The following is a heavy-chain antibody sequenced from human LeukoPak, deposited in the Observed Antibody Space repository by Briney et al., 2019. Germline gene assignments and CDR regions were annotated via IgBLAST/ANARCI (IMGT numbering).Heavy chain of an antibody. J-gene: IGHJ4*02. CDR2: ISGSGVST. V-gene: IGHV3-23*01. CDR3: AKRIPSDY. CDR1: GFTFSSYA. D-gene: IGHD2-21*01. Sequence: SGGSLRLSCAASGFTFSSYAMSWVRQAPGKGLEWVSAISGSGVSTYYADSVKVRVTLSRDNSNNTMYLQMNSLRAEDTAVYYCAKRIPSDYWGQGTLVTVSS.